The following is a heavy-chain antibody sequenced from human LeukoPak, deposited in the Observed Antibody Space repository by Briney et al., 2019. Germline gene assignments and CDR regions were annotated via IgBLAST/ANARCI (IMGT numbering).Heavy chain of an antibody. CDR2: IKQDGSEK. CDR3: ARGDGGNWFDP. CDR1: GLTFSSHW. J-gene: IGHJ5*02. D-gene: IGHD3-16*01. Sequence: PGGSLRLSCAASGLTFSSHWMHWVRQAPGKGLEWVANIKQDGSEKYYVDSVKGRFTISRDNAKNSLYLQMNSLRAEDTAVYYCARGDGGNWFDPWGQGTLVTVSS. V-gene: IGHV3-7*01.